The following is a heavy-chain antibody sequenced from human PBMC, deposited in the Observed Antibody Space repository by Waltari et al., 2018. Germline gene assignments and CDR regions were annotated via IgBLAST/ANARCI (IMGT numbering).Heavy chain of an antibody. D-gene: IGHD1-26*01. CDR3: ARVGSGSYSFDY. Sequence: QVQLQESGPGLVKPSQTLSLTCTVSGGSISSGSYYWSWIRQPAGKGLEWIGRIYTSGSTNYNPSLKSRVTISVDTSKNQFSLKLSSLRSEDTAVYYCARVGSGSYSFDYWGQGTLVTVSS. V-gene: IGHV4-61*02. J-gene: IGHJ4*02. CDR1: GGSISSGSYY. CDR2: IYTSGST.